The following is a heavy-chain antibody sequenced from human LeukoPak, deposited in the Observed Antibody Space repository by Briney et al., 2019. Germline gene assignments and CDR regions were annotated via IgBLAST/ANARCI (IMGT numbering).Heavy chain of an antibody. Sequence: GGSLRLSCAASGFTISSYSMNWVRQAPGKGLEWVSYISSSSSTIYYADSVKGRFTISRDNAKNSLYLQMNSLRDEDTAVYYCASGPPLRFLEWLRFDYWGQGTLVTVSS. D-gene: IGHD3-3*01. J-gene: IGHJ4*02. V-gene: IGHV3-48*02. CDR2: ISSSSSTI. CDR3: ASGPPLRFLEWLRFDY. CDR1: GFTISSYS.